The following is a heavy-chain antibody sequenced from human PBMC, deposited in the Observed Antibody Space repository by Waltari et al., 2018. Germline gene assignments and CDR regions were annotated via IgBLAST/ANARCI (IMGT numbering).Heavy chain of an antibody. J-gene: IGHJ4*02. V-gene: IGHV4-59*01. Sequence: QVQLLESGPGLVKPSETLSLTCTVPGGSITSYYWTCIRPPPGKGLDWIGNSHYSGSTSYNPSLKSRVTMSLDTSKSKFSLKLNSVTAADTAVYYCLAGRAGEPFDYWGQGTLVTVSS. D-gene: IGHD6-19*01. CDR2: SHYSGST. CDR3: LAGRAGEPFDY. CDR1: GGSITSYY.